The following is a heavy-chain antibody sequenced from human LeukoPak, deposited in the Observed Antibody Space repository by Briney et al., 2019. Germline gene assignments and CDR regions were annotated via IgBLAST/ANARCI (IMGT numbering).Heavy chain of an antibody. J-gene: IGHJ4*02. V-gene: IGHV3-23*01. CDR1: GFTFSSSA. CDR2: ITGSAGST. Sequence: PGGSLRLSCAAPGFTFSSSAMSWVRQAPGKGLEWVSVITGSAGSTYYADSVKGRFTISRDNSRNTLYLQMNSLTADDTAIYYCAKAPRVGATTNFDYWGQGTLVTVSS. CDR3: AKAPRVGATTNFDY. D-gene: IGHD1-26*01.